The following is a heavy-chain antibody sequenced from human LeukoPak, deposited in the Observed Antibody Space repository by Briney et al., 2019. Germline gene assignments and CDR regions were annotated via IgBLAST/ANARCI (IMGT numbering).Heavy chain of an antibody. V-gene: IGHV1-8*01. J-gene: IGHJ6*02. CDR1: GYTFTSYD. CDR2: MNPNSGNT. Sequence: ASVKVSCKASGYTFTSYDINWVRQATGQGLEWMGWMNPNSGNTGYAQKFQGRVTMTRNTSISTAYMELSSLRSEDTAVYYCARTAYDFWSGYRGMDVWGQGTTVTVSS. D-gene: IGHD3-3*01. CDR3: ARTAYDFWSGYRGMDV.